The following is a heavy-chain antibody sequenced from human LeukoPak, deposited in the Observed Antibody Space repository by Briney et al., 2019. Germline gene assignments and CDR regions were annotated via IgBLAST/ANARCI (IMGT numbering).Heavy chain of an antibody. CDR2: INPDGSIK. CDR3: ARAVDVADY. Sequence: GGSLRLSCVASGFTFGHHFMSWVRQAPGGGLEWVANINPDGSIKFHADSVKGRFSISRDNARNSVYLQMNSLRGEDTAVYYCARAVDVADYWGQGTLVAVSS. D-gene: IGHD3-16*01. J-gene: IGHJ4*02. CDR1: GFTFGHHF. V-gene: IGHV3-7*01.